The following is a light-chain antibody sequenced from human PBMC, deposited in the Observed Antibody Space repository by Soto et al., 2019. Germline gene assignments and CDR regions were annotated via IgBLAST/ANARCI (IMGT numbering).Light chain of an antibody. CDR1: QSVSSSY. V-gene: IGKV3-15*01. J-gene: IGKJ1*01. Sequence: IVLKQSPGTLSLSPGERATLSCRASQSVSSSYLAWYQQKPGQAPRLLIYGASSRATGIPARFSGSGSGTEFTLTISSLQSEDFAVYYCQQYNNWPTFGQGTKV. CDR2: GAS. CDR3: QQYNNWPT.